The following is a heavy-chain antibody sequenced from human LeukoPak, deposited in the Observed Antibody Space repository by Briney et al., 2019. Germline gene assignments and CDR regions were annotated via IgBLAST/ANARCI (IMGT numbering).Heavy chain of an antibody. D-gene: IGHD3-22*01. J-gene: IGHJ5*02. V-gene: IGHV3-7*01. CDR2: IKQDGSEK. CDR1: GFTFSDYL. Sequence: GGSLRLSCAASGFTFSDYLMSWVRQAPGKGLEWVANIKQDGSEKHYVDSLRGRFTISRDNAENSLDLQMNSLRAEDTAVYFCARDLYYFDSSGYYASDLWGQGTLVTVSS. CDR3: ARDLYYFDSSGYYASDL.